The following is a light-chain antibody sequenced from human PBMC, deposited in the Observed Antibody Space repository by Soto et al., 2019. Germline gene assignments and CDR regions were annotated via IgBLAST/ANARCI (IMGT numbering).Light chain of an antibody. CDR1: SSDVGAYNS. Sequence: QSVLAQPASVSGSPGQSITISCTGTSSDVGAYNSVSWYQQHPHRAPQVIIYKGTQRPSGVPNRFSGSTSGNAASLTISALQADDEADYFCCSSAPESTYVFGTGTKV. J-gene: IGLJ1*01. CDR3: CSSAPESTYV. V-gene: IGLV2-23*01. CDR2: KGT.